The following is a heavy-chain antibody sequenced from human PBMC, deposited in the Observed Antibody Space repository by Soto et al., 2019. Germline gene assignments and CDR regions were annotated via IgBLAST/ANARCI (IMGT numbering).Heavy chain of an antibody. CDR2: ISPYTGNT. J-gene: IGHJ6*02. V-gene: IGHV1-18*01. CDR1: GYIFVNYG. D-gene: IGHD3-16*01. CDR3: VMVDNYVTPTPKDV. Sequence: QVQLVQSGDEVKKPGASVKVSCKASGYIFVNYGIAWVRQAPGQGLEWMGWISPYTGNTHSATKIQGRLTMTTDTSTRTAYMDLGSLTSDDTAVYYCVMVDNYVTPTPKDVWGQGTTVTVSS.